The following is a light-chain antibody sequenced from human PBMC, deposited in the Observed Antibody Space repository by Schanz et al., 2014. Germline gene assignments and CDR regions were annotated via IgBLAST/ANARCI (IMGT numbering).Light chain of an antibody. Sequence: QSALTQPASVSGSPGQSITISCTGTRSDVGGYNYVSWYQQHPGKAPRLMISDVSDRPSGVSNRFSGSKSGNTASLTISGLQAEDEADYYCSSYTGSSMVFGGGTKLTV. J-gene: IGLJ2*01. CDR1: RSDVGGYNY. V-gene: IGLV2-14*03. CDR2: DVS. CDR3: SSYTGSSMV.